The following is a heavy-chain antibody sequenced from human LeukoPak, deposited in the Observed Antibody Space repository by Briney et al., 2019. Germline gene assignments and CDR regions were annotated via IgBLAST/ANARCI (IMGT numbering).Heavy chain of an antibody. Sequence: ASVKVSCKASGYLFISHGLTWVRQAPGQGLEWMGWINPNSGGTNYAQKFQGRVTMTRDTSISTAYMELSRLRSDDTAVYYCARDNGLEMATSFYWGQGTLVTVSS. CDR3: ARDNGLEMATSFY. J-gene: IGHJ4*02. CDR2: INPNSGGT. D-gene: IGHD5-24*01. V-gene: IGHV1-2*02. CDR1: GYLFISHG.